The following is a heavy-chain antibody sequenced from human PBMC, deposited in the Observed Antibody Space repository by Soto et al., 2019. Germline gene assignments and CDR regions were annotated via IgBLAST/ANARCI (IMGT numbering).Heavy chain of an antibody. V-gene: IGHV4-39*01. CDR3: ATRSYYDILTGYSHFDY. J-gene: IGHJ4*02. Sequence: LQLQESGPGLVKPSETLSLTCTVSGGSISSSSYYWGWIRQPPGKGLEWIGSIYYSGSTYYNPSLKSRVTISVDTSKNQFSLKLSSVTAADTAVYYCATRSYYDILTGYSHFDYWGQGTLVTVSS. CDR2: IYYSGST. CDR1: GGSISSSSYY. D-gene: IGHD3-9*01.